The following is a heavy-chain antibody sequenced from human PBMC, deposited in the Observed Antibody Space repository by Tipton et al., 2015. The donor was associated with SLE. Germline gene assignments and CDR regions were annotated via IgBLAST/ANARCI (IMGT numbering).Heavy chain of an antibody. D-gene: IGHD6-19*01. Sequence: LRLSCTVSGGSISSSSYYWGWIRQPPGKGLGWIGSIYYSGSTYYNPSLKSRVTISVDTSKNQFSLKLSSVTAADTAVYYCGVSGWYSSWFDPWGQGTLVTVSS. CDR1: GGSISSSSYY. V-gene: IGHV4-39*07. CDR3: GVSGWYSSWFDP. J-gene: IGHJ5*02. CDR2: IYYSGST.